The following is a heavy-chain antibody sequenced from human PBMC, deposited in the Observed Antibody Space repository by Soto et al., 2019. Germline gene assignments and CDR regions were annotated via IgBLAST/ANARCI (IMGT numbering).Heavy chain of an antibody. V-gene: IGHV1-3*01. CDR3: ARDIQSVGPRANDAFDV. J-gene: IGHJ3*01. CDR2: INPDTGNT. Sequence: QVPLVQSGAELKKPGASVNISCTASGFTFTDNLINWVRQAPGQGLEWMGWINPDTGNTRYSETFQGRVTISRHSSASIAYLELSSLKHEDTALYFCARDIQSVGPRANDAFDVWGQGTMITVSS. CDR1: GFTFTDNL. D-gene: IGHD5-18*01.